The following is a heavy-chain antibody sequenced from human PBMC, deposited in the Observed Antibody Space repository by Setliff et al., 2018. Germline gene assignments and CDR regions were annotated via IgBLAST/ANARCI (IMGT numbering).Heavy chain of an antibody. V-gene: IGHV4-59*08. J-gene: IGHJ4*02. CDR1: GGSISVHF. CDR2: IYYGGNT. CDR3: ARRDGDFDY. D-gene: IGHD4-17*01. Sequence: SETLSLTCTVSGGSISVHFWSWIRQPPGKGLEWIGSIYYGGNTNYNPSLKSRVTISVDTSKNQFSLKLSSVTAADTAVYYCARRDGDFDYWGQGTLVTVSS.